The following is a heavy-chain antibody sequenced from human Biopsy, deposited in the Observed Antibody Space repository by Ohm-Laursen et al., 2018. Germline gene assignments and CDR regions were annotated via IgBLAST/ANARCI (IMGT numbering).Heavy chain of an antibody. V-gene: IGHV4-39*07. CDR1: GGSISRSSYY. CDR2: VYDSGKS. CDR3: ARDRFDLLTPNWFDP. D-gene: IGHD3-9*01. Sequence: GTLSLTCTVTGGSISRSSYYWDWIRQPPGKGLEWIGSVYDSGKSYYNPSLKSRVTISVDVSKNQFSLKLSSVTAADTAVYYCARDRFDLLTPNWFDPWGQGTLVTVSS. J-gene: IGHJ5*02.